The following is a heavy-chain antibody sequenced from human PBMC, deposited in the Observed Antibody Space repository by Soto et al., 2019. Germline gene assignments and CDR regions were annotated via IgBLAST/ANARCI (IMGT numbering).Heavy chain of an antibody. V-gene: IGHV3-15*07. CDR1: GITFSNSW. J-gene: IGHJ6*02. CDR3: ATDIHTALTGGGMDS. CDR2: IKRKADGEKT. Sequence: EVQLVESGGDLVKPGGSLRLSCAASGITFSNSWMNWVRQAPGKGLEWVGRIKRKADGEKTDYIAAGKGRVANSRDDATKVVYLHMNSLNTEDSAVYFWATDIHTALTGGGMDSWCQGATCSVSS. D-gene: IGHD3-9*01.